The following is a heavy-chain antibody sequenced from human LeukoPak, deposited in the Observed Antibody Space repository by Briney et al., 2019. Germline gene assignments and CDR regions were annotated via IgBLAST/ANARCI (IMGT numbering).Heavy chain of an antibody. D-gene: IGHD3-16*01. CDR3: ARGYYDFVWGYMDV. CDR2: IKQDGSEK. CDR1: GFTFSSYW. Sequence: GGSLRLSCAASGFTFSSYWMSWVRQAPGKGLEWVANIKQDGSEKYYVDSVKGRFTISRDNAKNSLYLQMNSLRDEDTAVYYCARGYYDFVWGYMDVWGKGTTVTISS. J-gene: IGHJ6*03. V-gene: IGHV3-7*01.